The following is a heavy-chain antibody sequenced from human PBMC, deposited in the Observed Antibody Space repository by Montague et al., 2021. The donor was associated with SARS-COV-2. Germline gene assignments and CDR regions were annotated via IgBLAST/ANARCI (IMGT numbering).Heavy chain of an antibody. D-gene: IGHD3-9*01. CDR1: GFSLSTSGMC. CDR3: ARMVTIFSLGGYYYYYGMDV. J-gene: IGHJ6*02. V-gene: IGHV2-70*01. Sequence: PPLVKPTQTLTLTCTFSGFSLSTSGMCVSWIRQPPGKALEWLALIDWDDDKYCSTSLKTRLTISKDTSKNQVVLTMTNMDPVDTATYYCARMVTIFSLGGYYYYYGMDVWGQGTTVTVSS. CDR2: IDWDDDK.